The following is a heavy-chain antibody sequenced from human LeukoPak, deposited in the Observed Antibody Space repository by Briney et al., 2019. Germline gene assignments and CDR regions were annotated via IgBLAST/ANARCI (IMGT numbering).Heavy chain of an antibody. V-gene: IGHV3-7*01. CDR2: INRDGSEK. J-gene: IGHJ4*02. D-gene: IGHD5-24*01. CDR1: GFIFSNFW. CDR3: VRDVDI. Sequence: GGSLRLSCAGSGFIFSNFWMGWARQGPGKGLQWVASINRDGSEKHPVDSVKGRFTISRDNAKNSVYLQMTGLTVDDTAVYYCVRDVDIWGQGTLVTVSS.